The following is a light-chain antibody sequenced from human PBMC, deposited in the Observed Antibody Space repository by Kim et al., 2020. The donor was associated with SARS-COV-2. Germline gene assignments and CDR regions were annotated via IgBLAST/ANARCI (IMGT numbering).Light chain of an antibody. CDR3: QQTYISPCT. CDR2: AAS. CDR1: QNINSH. J-gene: IGKJ3*01. V-gene: IGKV1-39*01. Sequence: QMTRSPSSFSASEGDRVTITCRTSQNINSHLNWYHQKPGRAPKLRIYAASTLQGGVPSRFSGSGSETDFTLTISSLQPEDFATYFCQQTYISPCTFGPGTKVDIK.